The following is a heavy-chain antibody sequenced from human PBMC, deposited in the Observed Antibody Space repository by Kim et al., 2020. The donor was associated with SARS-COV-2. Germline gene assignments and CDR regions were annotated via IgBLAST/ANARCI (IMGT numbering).Heavy chain of an antibody. J-gene: IGHJ4*01. Sequence: GGSLRLSCAASGFTFTNAWMSWVRQAPGKGLEWVGHIKSKAAGGATDYSAAVKCRFSISRDDSTNTLYLQMNRLKTEDTAVYYCTTYYNAYDHYFDYWG. V-gene: IGHV3-15*01. CDR2: IKSKAAGGAT. D-gene: IGHD5-12*01. CDR3: TTYYNAYDHYFDY. CDR1: GFTFTNAW.